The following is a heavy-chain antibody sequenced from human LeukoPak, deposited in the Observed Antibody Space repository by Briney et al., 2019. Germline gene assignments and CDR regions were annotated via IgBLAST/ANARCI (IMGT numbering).Heavy chain of an antibody. D-gene: IGHD2-15*01. V-gene: IGHV1-69*05. CDR3: ARAYCSGGSCYSEGYYFDY. Sequence: ASVKVSCKASGGTFSSYAISWVGQAPGQGLEWMGGIIPIFGTANYAQKFQGRVTITTDESTSTAYMELSSLRSEDTAVYYCARAYCSGGSCYSEGYYFDYWGQGTLVTVSS. CDR1: GGTFSSYA. J-gene: IGHJ4*02. CDR2: IIPIFGTA.